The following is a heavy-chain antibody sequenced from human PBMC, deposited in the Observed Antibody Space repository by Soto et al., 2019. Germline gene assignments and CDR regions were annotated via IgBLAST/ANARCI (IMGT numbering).Heavy chain of an antibody. CDR2: IILALGTP. CDR3: GRYCTNTKCRGGYYLDL. D-gene: IGHD2-8*01. Sequence: QVLLVQSGAEMKQPGSSVSVSCKASGDSFTNYAFTWVRQAPGQGPEWLGGIILALGTPHYSHRFQGRLTITADESSSTIYMELGSLRVDDTAVYYCGRYCTNTKCRGGYYLDLWGQGPLLTVSS. CDR1: GDSFTNYA. V-gene: IGHV1-69*01. J-gene: IGHJ5*02.